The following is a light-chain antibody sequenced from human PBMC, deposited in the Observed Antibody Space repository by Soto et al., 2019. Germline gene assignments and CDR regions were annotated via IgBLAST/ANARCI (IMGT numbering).Light chain of an antibody. CDR1: QSVSGNY. CDR3: QQYSTTLWT. V-gene: IGKV3D-20*01. Sequence: EVVLTQSPATLSLSPGERATLSCGASQSVSGNYLAWYQQKPGLAPRLLIYDASSRATGIPDRFSGSGSGTDFTLTISRLEPEDFAVYYCQQYSTTLWTFGQGTKVDIK. J-gene: IGKJ1*01. CDR2: DAS.